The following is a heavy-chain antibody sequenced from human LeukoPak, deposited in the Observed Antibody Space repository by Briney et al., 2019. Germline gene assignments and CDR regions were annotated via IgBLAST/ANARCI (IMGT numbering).Heavy chain of an antibody. J-gene: IGHJ1*01. Sequence: PGGSLRLSCAASGFTFSSYAMSWVRQAPGKGLEWVSAISGSGGSTYYADSVKGRFTISRDNSKNTLYLQMNSLRAEDTAVYYCAKDPAITMVRGAQYFQHWGQGTLVTVSS. D-gene: IGHD3-10*01. CDR3: AKDPAITMVRGAQYFQH. CDR1: GFTFSSYA. CDR2: ISGSGGST. V-gene: IGHV3-23*01.